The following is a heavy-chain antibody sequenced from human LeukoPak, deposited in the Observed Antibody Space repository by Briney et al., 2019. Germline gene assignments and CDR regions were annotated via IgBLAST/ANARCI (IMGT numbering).Heavy chain of an antibody. D-gene: IGHD3-10*01. CDR2: ISSSGSTI. J-gene: IGHJ4*02. Sequence: GGSLRLSCEVSGFTFSDYYMSCIRQAPGMGLEWLSYISSSGSTIYYADSVKGRFTISRDSANNSLYLQMNGLRAEDTAVYFCARKTYGSEFYVDYWGQGTLVTVSS. CDR3: ARKTYGSEFYVDY. CDR1: GFTFSDYY. V-gene: IGHV3-11*01.